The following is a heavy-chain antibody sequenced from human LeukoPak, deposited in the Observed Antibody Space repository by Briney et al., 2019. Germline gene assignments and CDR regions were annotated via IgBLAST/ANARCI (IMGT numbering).Heavy chain of an antibody. CDR2: SSGSGGST. Sequence: PGGSLRLSCAAAGFTFSSYGMSCVRQAAGKGLECVSASSGSGGSTYYADSVKGRFTISRDNSKNTLYLQMNSLRAEDTAVYYCAKDVLSQSYDDAFDMWGQGTMVTVSS. D-gene: IGHD3-16*01. CDR3: AKDVLSQSYDDAFDM. CDR1: GFTFSSYG. J-gene: IGHJ3*02. V-gene: IGHV3-23*01.